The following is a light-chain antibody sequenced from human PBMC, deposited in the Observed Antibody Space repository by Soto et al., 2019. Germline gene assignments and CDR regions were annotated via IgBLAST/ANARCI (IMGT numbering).Light chain of an antibody. J-gene: IGKJ5*01. CDR3: QQYNNWPIT. V-gene: IGKV3-15*01. Sequence: DIVMTQSPATLSMSPGERATLSCRASQTVLSNLAWYQQKPGQAPRLLIYGASTRATGISARFSGSGSGTEFTLTISSLQSEDFAVYYCQQYNNWPITFGQGTRLEIK. CDR1: QTVLSN. CDR2: GAS.